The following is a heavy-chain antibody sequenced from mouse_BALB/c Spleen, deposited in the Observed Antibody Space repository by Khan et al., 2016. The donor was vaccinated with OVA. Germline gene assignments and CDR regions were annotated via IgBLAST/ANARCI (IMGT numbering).Heavy chain of an antibody. V-gene: IGHV5-9-3*01. D-gene: IGHD1-1*01. J-gene: IGHJ1*01. Sequence: EVELVESGGGLVKPGGSLKLSCAASGFTFSSYAMSWVSQTPEKRLEWVATISSGDNYTNYPDSVKGRFTISRDNAKNTLYLQMSSLRSEDTAMYYCTRPSITTVVVTSSWFFDVWGEGTTVTVSS. CDR1: GFTFSSYA. CDR2: ISSGDNYT. CDR3: TRPSITTVVVTSSWFFDV.